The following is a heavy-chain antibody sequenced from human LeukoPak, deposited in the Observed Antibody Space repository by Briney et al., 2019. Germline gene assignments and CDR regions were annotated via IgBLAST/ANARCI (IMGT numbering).Heavy chain of an antibody. V-gene: IGHV4-30-4*01. Sequence: SQTLSLTCTVSGGSISSGDYYWSWIRQPPGKGLEWIGYIYYSGSTYYNPSLKSRVTISVDTSKNQFSLKLSSVTAADTAVYYCARGPVVVPAAMRVRWFDPWGQGTLVTVSS. CDR2: IYYSGST. CDR3: ARGPVVVPAAMRVRWFDP. D-gene: IGHD2-2*01. J-gene: IGHJ5*02. CDR1: GGSISSGDYY.